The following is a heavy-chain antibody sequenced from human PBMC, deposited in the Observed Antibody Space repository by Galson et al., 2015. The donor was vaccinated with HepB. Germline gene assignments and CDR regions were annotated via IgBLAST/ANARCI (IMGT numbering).Heavy chain of an antibody. J-gene: IGHJ3*02. CDR1: GYTFTGHY. D-gene: IGHD4-23*01. CDR2: INLKGGGT. CDR3: ARDAGHGGNSGAFDI. Sequence: SVKVSCKASGYTFTGHYIHWVRQAPGQGLEWMGWINLKGGGTHYAQKFQGWVTMTRDTSVSTAYMERSRLNYDDTAVYYCARDAGHGGNSGAFDIWGQGTLVTVSS. V-gene: IGHV1-2*04.